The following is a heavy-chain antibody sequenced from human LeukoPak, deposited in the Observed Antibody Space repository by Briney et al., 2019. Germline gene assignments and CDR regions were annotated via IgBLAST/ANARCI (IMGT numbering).Heavy chain of an antibody. CDR1: GFTFSNFA. Sequence: PGGSLRLSCAASGFTFSNFAMTWVRQAPGKGLEWVSSISSSSSYIYYADSVKGRFTISRDNAKNSLYLQMNSLRAEDTAVYYCARVHYYDSSGYYAWGQGTLVTVSS. D-gene: IGHD3-22*01. V-gene: IGHV3-21*01. CDR2: ISSSSSYI. CDR3: ARVHYYDSSGYYA. J-gene: IGHJ5*02.